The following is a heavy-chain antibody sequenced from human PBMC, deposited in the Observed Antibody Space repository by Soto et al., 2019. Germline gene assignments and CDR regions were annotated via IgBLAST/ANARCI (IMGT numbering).Heavy chain of an antibody. CDR2: IIPILGIA. CDR1: GGTFSSYT. CDR3: ARLMSSGYYYGMDV. V-gene: IGHV1-69*02. J-gene: IGHJ6*02. D-gene: IGHD3-10*01. Sequence: QVQLVQSGAEVKKPGSSVKVSCKASGGTFSSYTISWVRQAPGQGLEWMGRIIPILGIANYAQKFQGRVTITTHNSTSTAYMELSSLRSEDTAVYYCARLMSSGYYYGMDVWGQGTTVTVSS.